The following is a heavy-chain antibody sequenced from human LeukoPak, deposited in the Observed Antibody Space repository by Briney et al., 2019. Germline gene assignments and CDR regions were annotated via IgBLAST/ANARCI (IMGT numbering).Heavy chain of an antibody. Sequence: SETLSLTCNVSGGTIRSYYWTWIRQPPGKGLEWIGYIYNSGNTNYNPSLKSRVTISLDTSNNQFSLKLSSVTAADTAVYYCARYASGSYPPLDYWGQGTLVTVSS. CDR2: IYNSGNT. CDR3: ARYASGSYPPLDY. J-gene: IGHJ4*02. CDR1: GGTIRSYY. D-gene: IGHD3-10*01. V-gene: IGHV4-59*01.